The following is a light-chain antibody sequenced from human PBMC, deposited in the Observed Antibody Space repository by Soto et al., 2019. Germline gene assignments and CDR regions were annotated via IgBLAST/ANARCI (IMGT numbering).Light chain of an antibody. Sequence: QSVLTQPPSASGSPGQSVIISCTGTSSDVGGYNYVSWYQQHPGKAPKLMIYEVTKRPSGVPDRFSGSKSGNTASLTVSGHQAEDEADYYCSSYAGTAYVFGTGTKVTVL. CDR2: EVT. CDR1: SSDVGGYNY. J-gene: IGLJ1*01. V-gene: IGLV2-8*01. CDR3: SSYAGTAYV.